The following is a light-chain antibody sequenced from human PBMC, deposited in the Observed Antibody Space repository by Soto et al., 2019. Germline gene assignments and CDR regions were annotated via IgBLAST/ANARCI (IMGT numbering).Light chain of an antibody. CDR3: QQYDNSLYT. J-gene: IGKJ2*01. CDR2: DAS. V-gene: IGKV1-33*01. CDR1: QDISNY. Sequence: DIQMTQSPSSLSASVGDRVTITCQARQDISNYLNWYQQKPGKAPKLLIYDASNLETGVPSRFSGNGSGTDFTFTISSLQPEDIATYYCQQYDNSLYTFGQGTKLEIK.